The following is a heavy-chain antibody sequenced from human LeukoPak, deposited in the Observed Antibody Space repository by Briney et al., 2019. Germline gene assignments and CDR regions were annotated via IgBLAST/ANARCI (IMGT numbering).Heavy chain of an antibody. Sequence: RGSLRLSCVVSGFTFRNYWMTWVRQVPGKGLEWVVNINERGNEKNYVDSVKGRFTVSRDNAQNSLYLQMNSLRVGDTAVYYCARHPNSNWDYWGQGTLVTVSS. CDR3: ARHPNSNWDY. V-gene: IGHV3-7*03. D-gene: IGHD6-13*01. J-gene: IGHJ4*02. CDR1: GFTFRNYW. CDR2: INERGNEK.